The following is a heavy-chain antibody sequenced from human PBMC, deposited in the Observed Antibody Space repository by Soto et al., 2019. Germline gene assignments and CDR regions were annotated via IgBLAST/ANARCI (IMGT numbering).Heavy chain of an antibody. CDR2: IIPIFGSA. CDR3: ARAPVTGNRPYYYYGMDV. CDR1: GGTFSSYT. Sequence: QVQLVQSGAEVKKPGSSVKVSCKASGGTFSSYTISWVRQAPGQGLEWMGGIIPIFGSANYAQKFQGRGTINADKSTTTAYMEVSSLRSEDTAVYYCARAPVTGNRPYYYYGMDVWGQGTTVTVSS. J-gene: IGHJ6*02. V-gene: IGHV1-69*06. D-gene: IGHD3-16*02.